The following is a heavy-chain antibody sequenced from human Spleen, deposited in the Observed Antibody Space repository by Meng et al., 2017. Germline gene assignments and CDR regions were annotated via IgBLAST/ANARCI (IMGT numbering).Heavy chain of an antibody. V-gene: IGHV2-5*02. D-gene: IGHD6-19*01. CDR3: AHRARWVQSNLIAVAGKRSSHFDY. CDR1: GFSLSTSGVG. Sequence: SGPTLVKPTQTLTLTCSFSGFSLSTSGVGVGWIRQPPGKALEWLALIYWDDDKRYSPSLKSRLTITKDTSKNQVVLTMTNMDPVDTATYYCAHRARWVQSNLIAVAGKRSSHFDYWGQGTLVTVSS. CDR2: IYWDDDK. J-gene: IGHJ4*02.